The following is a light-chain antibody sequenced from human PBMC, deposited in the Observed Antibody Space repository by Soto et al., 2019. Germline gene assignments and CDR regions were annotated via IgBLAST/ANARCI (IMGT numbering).Light chain of an antibody. Sequence: ELVLTQSPGTLSSSPGESAILSCRASQTVTSNYLAWYQQKPGQAPRLLIYGASTRATGIPARFSGSGSGTEFTLTISSLQSEDFAVYYCQQYNNWPRTFGQGTKVDIK. J-gene: IGKJ1*01. V-gene: IGKV3-15*01. CDR3: QQYNNWPRT. CDR1: QTVTSN. CDR2: GAS.